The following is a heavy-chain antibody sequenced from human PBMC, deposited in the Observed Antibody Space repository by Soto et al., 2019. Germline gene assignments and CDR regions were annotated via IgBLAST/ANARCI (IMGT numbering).Heavy chain of an antibody. CDR2: IYYSGST. J-gene: IGHJ6*03. Sequence: SETLSLTCTVSGGSISSSSYYWGWIRQPPGKGLEWIGSIYYSGSTYYNPSLKSRVTISVDTSKNQFSLKLSSVTAADTAVYYCATTSGGYSGYAPKDYYYMDVWGKGTTVTVSS. D-gene: IGHD5-12*01. V-gene: IGHV4-39*01. CDR1: GGSISSSSYY. CDR3: ATTSGGYSGYAPKDYYYMDV.